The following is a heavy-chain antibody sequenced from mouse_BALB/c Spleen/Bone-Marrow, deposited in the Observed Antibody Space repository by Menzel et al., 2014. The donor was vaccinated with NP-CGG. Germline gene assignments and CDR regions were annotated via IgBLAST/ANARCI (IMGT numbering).Heavy chain of an antibody. J-gene: IGHJ2*01. CDR1: GYTFTNYW. V-gene: IGHV1S132*01. CDR2: IFPGTGTT. CDR3: ARGGDYGY. Sequence: VKLVESGAELVKPGASVKLSCMTSGYTFTNYWIQWVKQRPGQGLGWIGEIFPGTGTTYYNERFKGKATLTIDTSSSTAYMQLSSLTSEDSAVYFCARGGDYGYWGQGTTLTVSS. D-gene: IGHD2-13*01.